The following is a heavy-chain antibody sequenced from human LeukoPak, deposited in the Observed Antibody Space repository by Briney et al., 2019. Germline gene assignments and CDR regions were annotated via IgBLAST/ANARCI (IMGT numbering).Heavy chain of an antibody. CDR2: MNPKSGNT. D-gene: IGHD3-3*01. V-gene: IGHV1-8*03. CDR3: ARALCDSSRCEYYAYMDV. J-gene: IGHJ6*03. CDR1: GYTFTSYD. Sequence: ASVKVSCKASGYTFTSYDINWVRQATGQGLEWMGWMNPKSGNTGHAQKFQGRVSITRDTPISTAYMELSSLRSEDTAVYYCARALCDSSRCEYYAYMDVWGEGTTVTVSS.